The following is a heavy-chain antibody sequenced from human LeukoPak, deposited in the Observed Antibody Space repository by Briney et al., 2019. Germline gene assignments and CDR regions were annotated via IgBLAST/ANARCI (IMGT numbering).Heavy chain of an antibody. J-gene: IGHJ4*02. Sequence: GASVNVSCKASGYTFTGYYMHWVRQAPGKGLEWMGWINPNSGGTNYAEKFQGRVTMPRDTSISTAYMELSRLRSDDTAVCYCARVGIAARPVFEYGGQGTLVTDSS. CDR3: ARVGIAARPVFEY. V-gene: IGHV1-2*02. CDR2: INPNSGGT. CDR1: GYTFTGYY. D-gene: IGHD6-6*01.